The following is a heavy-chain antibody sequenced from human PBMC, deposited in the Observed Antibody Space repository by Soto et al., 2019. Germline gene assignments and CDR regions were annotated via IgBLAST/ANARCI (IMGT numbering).Heavy chain of an antibody. CDR3: AVHGNRGEVDY. CDR2: IKQDGSEK. J-gene: IGHJ4*02. Sequence: EVQLVESGGGLVQPGGSLRLSCAASGFTFSSYWMSWVRQAPGKGLEWVANIKQDGSEKHYVDSVKGRFTISRDNAKNSLYLQMNSLGAEDTAVYYCAVHGNRGEVDYWGQGTLVTVSS. D-gene: IGHD3-16*01. V-gene: IGHV3-7*01. CDR1: GFTFSSYW.